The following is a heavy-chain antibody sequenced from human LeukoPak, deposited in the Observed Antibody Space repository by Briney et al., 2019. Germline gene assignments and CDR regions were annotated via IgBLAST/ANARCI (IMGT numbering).Heavy chain of an antibody. CDR2: ISYDGSNK. Sequence: GGSLRLSCAASGFTFSSYGMHWVRQAPGKGLEWVAVISYDGSNKYYADSVKGRFTISRDNSKNTLYLQVNSLRAEDTAVYYCAKDHRRDGYNAFDYWGQGTLVTVSS. J-gene: IGHJ4*02. D-gene: IGHD5-24*01. CDR3: AKDHRRDGYNAFDY. CDR1: GFTFSSYG. V-gene: IGHV3-30*18.